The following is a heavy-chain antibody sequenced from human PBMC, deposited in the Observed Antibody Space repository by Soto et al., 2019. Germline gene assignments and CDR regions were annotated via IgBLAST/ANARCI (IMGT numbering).Heavy chain of an antibody. D-gene: IGHD4-4*01. CDR3: ARPLWRNDYNWGYFDL. Sequence: QVQLVESGGGVVQPGRSLRLSCAASGFTFSSYAMHWVRQAPGKGLEWVAVISYDGSNKYYADSVKGRFTISRDNSKNSLYLQMSSLRAEDTAAYYCARPLWRNDYNWGYFDLWGRGTLVTVSS. J-gene: IGHJ2*01. CDR2: ISYDGSNK. V-gene: IGHV3-30-3*01. CDR1: GFTFSSYA.